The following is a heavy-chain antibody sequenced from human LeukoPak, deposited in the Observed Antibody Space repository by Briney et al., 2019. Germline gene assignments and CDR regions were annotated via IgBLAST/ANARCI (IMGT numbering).Heavy chain of an antibody. CDR3: ARASYSYDINGWVPFDY. V-gene: IGHV4-61*02. D-gene: IGHD3-22*01. Sequence: SETLSLTCTVSGYSISSGDNYWSWIRQPAGKGLEWIGRIYTSGSTNYNPSLKSRVTISGDTSKNQFSLRLSSVTAVDTAVYYCARASYSYDINGWVPFDYWGQGTLVTVSS. J-gene: IGHJ4*02. CDR2: IYTSGST. CDR1: GYSISSGDNY.